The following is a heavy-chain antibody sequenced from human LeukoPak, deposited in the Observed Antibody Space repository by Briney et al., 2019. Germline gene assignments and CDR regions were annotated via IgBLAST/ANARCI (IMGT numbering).Heavy chain of an antibody. D-gene: IGHD2-21*01. V-gene: IGHV4-4*07. Sequence: SETLSLTCTVSGGSISGSYWSWIRQPAGMGLEWIGRILTGGTTHYNPSLKSRVTMSVDTSKNQFSLGLSSVTAADTAVYYCARVFDKDVWGKGTTVTVSS. CDR2: ILTGGTT. CDR1: GGSISGSY. J-gene: IGHJ6*03. CDR3: ARVFDKDV.